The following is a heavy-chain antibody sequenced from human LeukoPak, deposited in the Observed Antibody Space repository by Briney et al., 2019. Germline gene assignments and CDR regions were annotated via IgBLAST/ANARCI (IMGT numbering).Heavy chain of an antibody. CDR1: GFTLSSYW. CDR2: IDDAGGAK. Sequence: GGSLTLSCAASGFTLSSYWMSWVRQVAGKGLEWVGNIDDAGGAKYYVASVSGRFTISKDNAEHSLYLHMNKLRAEDTAVYYCARILRNGRYWGQGTLVTVSP. J-gene: IGHJ4*02. D-gene: IGHD2-8*01. CDR3: ARILRNGRY. V-gene: IGHV3-7*01.